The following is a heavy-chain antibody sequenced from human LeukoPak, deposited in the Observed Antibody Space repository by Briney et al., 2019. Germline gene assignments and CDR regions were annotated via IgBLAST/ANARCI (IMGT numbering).Heavy chain of an antibody. V-gene: IGHV4-39*01. CDR3: AGQKAVGVNWFDP. CDR2: IYYSGST. D-gene: IGHD3-10*01. Sequence: SETLSLTCTVSGGSITSSSYYWGWIRQPPGKGLEWIGSIYYSGSTYYNPSLKSRVTISVDTSKNQFSLKLSSVTAADTAVYYCAGQKAVGVNWFDPWGQGTLVTVSS. J-gene: IGHJ5*02. CDR1: GGSITSSSYY.